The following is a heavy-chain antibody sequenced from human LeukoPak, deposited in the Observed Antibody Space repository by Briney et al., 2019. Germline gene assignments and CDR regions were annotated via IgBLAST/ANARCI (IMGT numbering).Heavy chain of an antibody. CDR2: ISGSGGST. J-gene: IGHJ4*02. CDR3: ARDFPLGYSYGCFDY. V-gene: IGHV3-23*01. D-gene: IGHD5-18*01. Sequence: GGSLRLSCAASGFTFSSYAMSWVRQAPGKGLEWVSAISGSGGSTYYADSVKGRFTISRDNSKNTLYLQMNSLRAEDTAIYYCARDFPLGYSYGCFDYWGQGTLVTVSS. CDR1: GFTFSSYA.